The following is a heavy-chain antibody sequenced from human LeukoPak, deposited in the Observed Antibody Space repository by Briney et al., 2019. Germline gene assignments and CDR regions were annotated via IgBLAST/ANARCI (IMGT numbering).Heavy chain of an antibody. D-gene: IGHD3-3*01. CDR3: ARHIPVIWSSGYYYGMDV. CDR2: ISYSGST. J-gene: IGHJ6*02. CDR1: GGSISNYY. V-gene: IGHV4-59*08. Sequence: PSETLSLTCTVSGGSISNYYWSWLRQPPGKGLEWVGYISYSGSTNYNPSLRSGVAISEDKSRNQFSLRLNSVTAADTAVYYCARHIPVIWSSGYYYGMDVWGQGTTVTVSS.